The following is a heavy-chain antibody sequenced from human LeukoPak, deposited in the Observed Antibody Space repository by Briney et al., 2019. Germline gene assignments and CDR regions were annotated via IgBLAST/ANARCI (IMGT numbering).Heavy chain of an antibody. CDR3: ARDINYYYDSSGYYDYFDY. CDR1: GYTFTDYY. CDR2: ISAYNGNT. J-gene: IGHJ4*02. Sequence: ASVKVSCKASGYTFTDYYIHWVRQAPGQGREWMGWISAYNGNTKYAQKLQGRVTMTTDTSTFTAYIELRSLRSDDTAVYYCARDINYYYDSSGYYDYFDYWGQGTLVTVSS. D-gene: IGHD3-22*01. V-gene: IGHV1-18*04.